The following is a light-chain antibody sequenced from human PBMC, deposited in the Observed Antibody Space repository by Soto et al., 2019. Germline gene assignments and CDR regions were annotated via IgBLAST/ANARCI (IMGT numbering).Light chain of an antibody. Sequence: EIMLTQSPDTLSVSPGERATLSCRASQSGSYKLAWYQQTSGHPPKLLIYDTVSRAAGFPARFSGSGSGTEFTLTISRLEPEDFAVYYCQQYSSSHLTFGQGTKVDIK. CDR1: QSGSYK. V-gene: IGKV3-15*01. J-gene: IGKJ1*01. CDR2: DTV. CDR3: QQYSSSHLT.